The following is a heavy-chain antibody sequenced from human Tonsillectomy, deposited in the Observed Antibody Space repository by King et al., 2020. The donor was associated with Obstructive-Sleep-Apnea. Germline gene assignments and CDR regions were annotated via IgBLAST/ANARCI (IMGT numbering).Heavy chain of an antibody. D-gene: IGHD3-9*01. CDR3: AKDQGFLAGYYSH. J-gene: IGHJ4*02. CDR2: IQYDGSNK. Sequence: VQLVESGGGVVQPGGSLRLSCAASGFTFSSYGMHWVRQAPGKGLEWVAFIQYDGSNKYYADSVKGRFTISRDNSKNTLDLQMNSLRAEDTAVYYCAKDQGFLAGYYSHWGQGTLVTVSS. CDR1: GFTFSSYG. V-gene: IGHV3-30*02.